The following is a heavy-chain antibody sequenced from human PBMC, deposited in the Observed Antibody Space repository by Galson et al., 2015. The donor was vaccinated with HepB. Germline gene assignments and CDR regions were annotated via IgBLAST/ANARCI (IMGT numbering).Heavy chain of an antibody. CDR2: ISGYDGNT. J-gene: IGHJ3*02. V-gene: IGHV1-18*04. Sequence: SVKVSCKASGYTFTSSGISWVRQAPGQGLEWMGWISGYDGNTNYAQKVQGRVTMTTDTSTSTAYMELRSLGSDDTAVYYCARDPRIAVTDTGDTFDIWGQGTMVTVSS. D-gene: IGHD6-19*01. CDR3: ARDPRIAVTDTGDTFDI. CDR1: GYTFTSSG.